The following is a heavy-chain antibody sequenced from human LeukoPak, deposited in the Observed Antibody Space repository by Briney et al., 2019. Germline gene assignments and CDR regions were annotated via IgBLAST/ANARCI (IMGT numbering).Heavy chain of an antibody. V-gene: IGHV4-4*09. CDR1: GDSISSFH. CDR3: ARRREEGSRISASNRFDP. J-gene: IGHJ5*02. D-gene: IGHD1-26*01. CDR2: RYNSGHT. Sequence: SEILSLTCTVSGDSISSFHWSWIRQTPGEGLEWIGCRYNSGHTNYNPPLPSRVTISRDTSKNQLSLTLNSVTAADTAVYYCARRREEGSRISASNRFDPWGQGTLVTVSS.